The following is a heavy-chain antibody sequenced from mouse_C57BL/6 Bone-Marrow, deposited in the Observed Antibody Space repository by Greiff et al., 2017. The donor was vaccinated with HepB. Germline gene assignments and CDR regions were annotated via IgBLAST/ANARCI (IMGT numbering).Heavy chain of an antibody. CDR1: GYAFTNYL. D-gene: IGHD1-1*01. CDR3: ARGVVDPFAY. J-gene: IGHJ3*01. V-gene: IGHV1-54*01. CDR2: INPGSGGT. Sequence: VQLQQSGAELVRPGPSVKVSCKASGYAFTNYLIEWVKQRPGQGLEWIGVINPGSGGTNYNEKFKGKATLTADKSSSTAYMQLSSLTSEDSAVYFCARGVVDPFAYWGQGTLVTVSA.